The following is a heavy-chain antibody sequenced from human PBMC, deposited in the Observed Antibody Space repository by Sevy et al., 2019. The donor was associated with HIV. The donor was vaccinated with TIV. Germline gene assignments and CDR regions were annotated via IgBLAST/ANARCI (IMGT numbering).Heavy chain of an antibody. J-gene: IGHJ1*01. V-gene: IGHV3-33*01. Sequence: GSLRLSCAASGFTFSSYGMHWVRQAPGKGLEWVAVIWYDGSNKYYADSVKGRFTISRDNSKNTLYLHMNSLRAEDTAVYYCARDRSSSRPKYFQHWGQGTLVTVSS. CDR1: GFTFSSYG. CDR2: IWYDGSNK. D-gene: IGHD6-13*01. CDR3: ARDRSSSRPKYFQH.